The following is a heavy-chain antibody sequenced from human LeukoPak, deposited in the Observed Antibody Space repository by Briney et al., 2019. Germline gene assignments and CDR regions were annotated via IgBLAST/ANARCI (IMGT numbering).Heavy chain of an antibody. Sequence: SETLSLTCTVSGYSISSGYYWGWIRQPPGKGLEWIGSIYHSGSTYYNPSLKSRVTISVDTSKNQFSLKLSSVTAADTAVYYCARAGLQLWSDYWGQGTLVTVTS. CDR1: GYSISSGYY. CDR3: ARAGLQLWSDY. V-gene: IGHV4-38-2*02. CDR2: IYHSGST. D-gene: IGHD5-18*01. J-gene: IGHJ4*02.